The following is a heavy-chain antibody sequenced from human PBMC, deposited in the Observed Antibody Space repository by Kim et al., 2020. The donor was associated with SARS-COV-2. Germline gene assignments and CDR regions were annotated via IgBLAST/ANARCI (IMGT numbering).Heavy chain of an antibody. J-gene: IGHJ6*02. Sequence: GGSLRLSCAASGFTFSNYGIHWVRQAPGKGLEWVAVISHDGSNKYYVDSVRGRFTVSRDNSKNMLYLEMSTLTTEDTAVYYCAKPPATYSSGWRYFFGMDVWGQGTTVIVS. CDR3: AKPPATYSSGWRYFFGMDV. V-gene: IGHV3-30*18. CDR1: GFTFSNYG. CDR2: ISHDGSNK. D-gene: IGHD6-25*01.